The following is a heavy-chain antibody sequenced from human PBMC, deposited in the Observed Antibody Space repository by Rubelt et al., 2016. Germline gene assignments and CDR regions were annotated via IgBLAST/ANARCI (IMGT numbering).Heavy chain of an antibody. CDR2: IYHSGST. V-gene: IGHV4-39*07. CDR3: ARGDIVLMVYALFDY. D-gene: IGHD2-8*01. CDR1: GGSISSSSYY. J-gene: IGHJ4*02. Sequence: QLQLQESGPGLVKPSETLSLTCTVSGGSISSSSYYWGWIRQPPGKGLEWIGSIYHSGSTYYNPSRKCRVTISVDTSKNQFSLKLSSVTAADTAVYYCARGDIVLMVYALFDYWGQGTLVTVSS.